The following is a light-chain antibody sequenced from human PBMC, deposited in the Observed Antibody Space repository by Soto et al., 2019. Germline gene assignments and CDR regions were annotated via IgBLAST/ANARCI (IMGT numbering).Light chain of an antibody. CDR3: QQYGSSPKT. J-gene: IGKJ1*01. CDR1: QSVSSY. V-gene: IGKV3-20*01. Sequence: EIVLTQSPATLSLSPGERATLSCRASQSVSSYLAWYQQKPGQAPRLLISGASTRATGIPDRFSGSGSGTDFTLTITRLEPEDFALYYCQQYGSSPKTFGQGTKVDIK. CDR2: GAS.